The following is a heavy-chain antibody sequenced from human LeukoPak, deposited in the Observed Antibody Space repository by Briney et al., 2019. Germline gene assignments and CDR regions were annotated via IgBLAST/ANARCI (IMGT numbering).Heavy chain of an antibody. V-gene: IGHV1-69*13. CDR3: AHYYGSGSYRS. J-gene: IGHJ5*02. D-gene: IGHD3-10*01. CDR2: IIPIFGTA. Sequence: GASVKVSCKASGGTFSSYAISWVRQAPGQGLEWMGGIIPIFGTANYAQKFQGRVTITADESTSTAYMELSSLRSEDTAVYYRAHYYGSGSYRSWGQGTLVTVSS. CDR1: GGTFSSYA.